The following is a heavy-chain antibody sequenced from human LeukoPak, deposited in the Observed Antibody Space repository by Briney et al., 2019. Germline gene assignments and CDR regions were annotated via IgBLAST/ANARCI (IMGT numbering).Heavy chain of an antibody. J-gene: IGHJ6*02. CDR2: ISFDGNNK. Sequence: GGSLRLSCAASGFTFSSYAMHWVRQAPGKGLEWVAVISFDGNNKYYADSVKGRFTISRDNSKNTLYLQMNSLRAEDSAVYYCAKDYTYYYGSGSHDYAMDVWGQGTTVTVSS. V-gene: IGHV3-30*04. D-gene: IGHD3-10*01. CDR1: GFTFSSYA. CDR3: AKDYTYYYGSGSHDYAMDV.